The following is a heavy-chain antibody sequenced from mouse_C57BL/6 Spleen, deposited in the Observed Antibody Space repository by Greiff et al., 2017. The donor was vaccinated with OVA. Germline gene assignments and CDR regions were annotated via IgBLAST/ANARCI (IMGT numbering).Heavy chain of an antibody. CDR2: RCRWEST. Sequence: VQGGESGPGLVQPSQSLSITCTVSGFSLTSSGVHWVRQSPGQGLEWMGVRCRWESTEYIADLISRQSISKDNSKRQVFFKMNSLQADDTAIYYCARRGPYAMDYWGQGTSVTVSA. CDR3: ARRGPYAMDY. V-gene: IGHV2-2*01. J-gene: IGHJ4*01. CDR1: GFSLTSSG.